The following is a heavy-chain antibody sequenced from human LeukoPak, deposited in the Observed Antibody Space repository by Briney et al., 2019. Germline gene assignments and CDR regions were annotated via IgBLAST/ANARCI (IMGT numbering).Heavy chain of an antibody. V-gene: IGHV4-59*01. D-gene: IGHD1-26*01. CDR1: GDSIDRYY. Sequence: ALETLSLTCTVSGDSIDRYYWSWIRQPPGEGLQWIGYVFYSGPTNYDASLKSRVAISVDRSKNQFSLKLTSVSAADTAVYYCAGRSARYFDSWGQGTPVTVSS. CDR2: VFYSGPT. J-gene: IGHJ4*02. CDR3: AGRSARYFDS.